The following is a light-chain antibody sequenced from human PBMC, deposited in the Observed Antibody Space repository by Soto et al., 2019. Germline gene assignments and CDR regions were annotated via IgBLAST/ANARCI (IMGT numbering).Light chain of an antibody. V-gene: IGLV1-40*01. CDR3: QSYDSSLSVV. CDR1: SSNIGAGYD. J-gene: IGLJ2*01. CDR2: GNS. Sequence: QSVLTQPPSVSGAPGQRVTISCTGSSSNIGAGYDVHWYQQLPGTAPKLLIYGNSNRPSGVPDRFSGSKSGTSASLASTGLQADDEADYYCQSYDSSLSVVFGGGTKLTV.